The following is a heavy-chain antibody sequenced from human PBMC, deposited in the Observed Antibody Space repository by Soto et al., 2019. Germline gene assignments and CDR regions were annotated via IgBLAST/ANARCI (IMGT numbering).Heavy chain of an antibody. Sequence: ASVKVSCKASGYPFTGYYMHWVRQAPGQGLEWMGWINPNSGGTNYAQKFQGRVTMTRDTSSSTAYMELSRLRSDDTAVYYCATKYSNGPFDYWGQGTLVTVSS. J-gene: IGHJ4*02. D-gene: IGHD6-19*01. CDR1: GYPFTGYY. V-gene: IGHV1-2*02. CDR2: INPNSGGT. CDR3: ATKYSNGPFDY.